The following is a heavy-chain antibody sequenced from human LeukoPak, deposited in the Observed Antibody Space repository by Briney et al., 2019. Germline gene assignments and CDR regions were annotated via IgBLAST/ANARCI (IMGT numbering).Heavy chain of an antibody. CDR2: IYYSGST. D-gene: IGHD3-10*01. V-gene: IGHV4-59*01. Sequence: SETLSLTCAVYGGSFSGYYWSWIRQPPGKGLEWIGYIYYSGSTNYNPSLKSRVTISVDTSKNQFSLKLSSVTAADTAVYYCARAYYGSGSYDYWGQGTLVTVSS. CDR3: ARAYYGSGSYDY. J-gene: IGHJ4*02. CDR1: GGSFSGYY.